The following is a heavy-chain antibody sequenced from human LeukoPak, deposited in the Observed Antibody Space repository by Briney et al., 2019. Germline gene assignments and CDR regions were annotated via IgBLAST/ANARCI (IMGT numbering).Heavy chain of an antibody. V-gene: IGHV1-69*04. Sequence: SVKVSCKASGDTLSSYAITWVRQAPGQGLEWMGRIIPIHGIATYAQKFQGRVSITADKSTRTAYMELGSLRFEDTAMYYCARGGCQYDSSGYHFAHVDLWGQGTLVTVSS. D-gene: IGHD3-22*01. CDR3: ARGGCQYDSSGYHFAHVDL. CDR2: IIPIHGIA. J-gene: IGHJ5*02. CDR1: GDTLSSYA.